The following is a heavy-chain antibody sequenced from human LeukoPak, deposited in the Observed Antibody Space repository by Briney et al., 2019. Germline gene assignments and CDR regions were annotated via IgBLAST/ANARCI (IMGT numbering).Heavy chain of an antibody. CDR3: AVWFGALFV. V-gene: IGHV4-34*01. Sequence: SETLSLTCAVYGGSFSGYYWSWIRQPPGKGLEWIGEINHSGSTNYNPSLKSRVTISVDTSKNQFSLKLSSVTAADPAVYYCAVWFGALFVWGQGTTVTVSS. CDR1: GGSFSGYY. CDR2: INHSGST. D-gene: IGHD3-10*01. J-gene: IGHJ6*02.